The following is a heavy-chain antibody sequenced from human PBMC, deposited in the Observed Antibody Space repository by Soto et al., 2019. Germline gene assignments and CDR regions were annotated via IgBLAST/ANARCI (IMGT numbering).Heavy chain of an antibody. CDR2: INHSGST. Sequence: SETLSLTCAVYGGSFSGYYWSWIRQPPGKGLEWIGEINHSGSTNYNPSLKSRVTISVDTSKNQLSLKLSSVTAADTAVYYCARDMVVRAAHDAFDIWGQGTMVTVSS. J-gene: IGHJ3*02. D-gene: IGHD3-10*01. CDR3: ARDMVVRAAHDAFDI. V-gene: IGHV4-34*01. CDR1: GGSFSGYY.